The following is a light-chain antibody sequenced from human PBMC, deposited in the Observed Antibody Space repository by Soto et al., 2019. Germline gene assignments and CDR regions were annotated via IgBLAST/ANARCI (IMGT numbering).Light chain of an antibody. J-gene: IGLJ2*01. CDR2: RNN. V-gene: IGLV1-47*01. Sequence: QSVLTQPPSASGTPGQRVTISCSGTSSNIGSNYVYWYQQLPATAPKLLIYRNNQRPSGVPDRFSGSKSGTSASLAISGLRSEDEADYDCAAWDYSLSVSCVVFGGGTKLTVL. CDR1: SSNIGSNY. CDR3: AAWDYSLSVSCVV.